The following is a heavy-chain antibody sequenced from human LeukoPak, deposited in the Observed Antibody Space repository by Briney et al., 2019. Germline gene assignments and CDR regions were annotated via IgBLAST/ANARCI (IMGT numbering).Heavy chain of an antibody. J-gene: IGHJ6*02. V-gene: IGHV3-23*01. CDR2: ISGSGGST. Sequence: SGGSLRLSCAASGFTFSSYAMSWVRQAPGKGLEWVSAISGSGGSTYYADSVKGRFTISRDNSKNTLYLQMNSLRAEDTAVYYCARDMRVVAATPNYGMDVWGQGTTVTVSS. CDR1: GFTFSSYA. CDR3: ARDMRVVAATPNYGMDV. D-gene: IGHD2-15*01.